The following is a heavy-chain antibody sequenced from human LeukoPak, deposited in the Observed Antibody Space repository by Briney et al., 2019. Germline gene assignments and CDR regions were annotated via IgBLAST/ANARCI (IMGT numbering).Heavy chain of an antibody. Sequence: ASVKVSCKASGYTFTSYGISWVRQAPGQGLEWMGWISAYNGNTNYAQKLQGRVTMTTDTSTSTAYMELRSLRSDDTAVYYCARDLGHYYDSSGYLLDYWGQGTLVTVSP. V-gene: IGHV1-18*01. CDR2: ISAYNGNT. CDR1: GYTFTSYG. J-gene: IGHJ4*02. CDR3: ARDLGHYYDSSGYLLDY. D-gene: IGHD3-22*01.